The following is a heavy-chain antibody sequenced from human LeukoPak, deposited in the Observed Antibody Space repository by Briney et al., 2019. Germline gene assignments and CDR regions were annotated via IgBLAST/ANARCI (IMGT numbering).Heavy chain of an antibody. D-gene: IGHD2/OR15-2a*01. CDR1: GFTFSSYA. CDR2: IYYSGMT. J-gene: IGHJ5*02. V-gene: IGHV4-30-4*08. Sequence: LRLSCAASGFTFSSYAMSWVRQPPGKGLEWIGYIYYSGMTYYNPSLQSRFTISVDTSKNQFSLKVKSVTTADTAVYYCARVESTTATSTTISTWFDPWGPGTLVTVSP. CDR3: ARVESTTATSTTISTWFDP.